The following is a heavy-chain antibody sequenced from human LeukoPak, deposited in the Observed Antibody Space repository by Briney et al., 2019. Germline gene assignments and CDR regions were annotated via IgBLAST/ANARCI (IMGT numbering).Heavy chain of an antibody. CDR1: GFAFSSYA. CDR3: ARRFANAERSFDY. J-gene: IGHJ4*02. Sequence: PGGSLRLSCAASGFAFSSYAMGWVRQPLGKGLECVSVIGTGASSTYYVDSVKGRFPISRDNSKTTLYLQMNSLRAEDTAVYYCARRFANAERSFDYWGQGTLVTVSS. V-gene: IGHV3-23*03. CDR2: IGTGASST.